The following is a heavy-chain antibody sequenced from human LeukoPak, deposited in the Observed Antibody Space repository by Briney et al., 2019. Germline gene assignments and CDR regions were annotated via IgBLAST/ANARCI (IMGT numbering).Heavy chain of an antibody. V-gene: IGHV4-34*01. D-gene: IGHD2-2*02. Sequence: PSETLSLTCAVYGASFSAYYWNWIRQSPGKGLEWIGEINRSGWTNYSPSLKSRVTISIDTSKNQFSLNLSSVTAADTAVYYCARGQELQLYSPFDYWGQGTLVTVSS. CDR1: GASFSAYY. J-gene: IGHJ4*02. CDR3: ARGQELQLYSPFDY. CDR2: INRSGWT.